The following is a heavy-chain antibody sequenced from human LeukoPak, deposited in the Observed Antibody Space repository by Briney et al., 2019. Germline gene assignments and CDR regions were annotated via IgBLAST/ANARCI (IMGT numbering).Heavy chain of an antibody. CDR3: AKGVGSSSWYKFDC. J-gene: IGHJ4*02. D-gene: IGHD6-13*01. CDR2: ISGSGGST. V-gene: IGHV3-23*01. CDR1: GFTFSSYA. Sequence: GGSRRLSCAASGFTFSSYAMSWVRQAPGKGLEWVSAISGSGGSTHYADSVKGRFTISRDKSENTLYLQMNSLRAEDTAVYYCAKGVGSSSWYKFDCWGQGTLVTVSS.